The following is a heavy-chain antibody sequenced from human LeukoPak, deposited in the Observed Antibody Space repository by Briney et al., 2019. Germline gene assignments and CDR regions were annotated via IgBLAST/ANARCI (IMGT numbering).Heavy chain of an antibody. V-gene: IGHV1-18*01. D-gene: IGHD6-19*01. CDR1: GYNFTTYD. Sequence: ASVKVSCKTSGYNFTTYDITWVRQAPGQGLEWMGWISTYNDYTNYAQKLQGRVTMTTDPSTNTAYIELRNLRSDDAAVYYCARGREVAGTVGYWGQGTLVTVSS. CDR3: ARGREVAGTVGY. J-gene: IGHJ4*02. CDR2: ISTYNDYT.